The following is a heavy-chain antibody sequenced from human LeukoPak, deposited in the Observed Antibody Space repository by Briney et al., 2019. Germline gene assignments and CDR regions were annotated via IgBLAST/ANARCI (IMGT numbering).Heavy chain of an antibody. CDR2: ISYDGSNK. J-gene: IGHJ4*02. CDR3: ARDEWVQQLVRGSIDY. D-gene: IGHD6-13*01. CDR1: GFTFSSYA. Sequence: GGSLRPSCAASGFTFSSYAMHWVRQAPGKGLEWVAVISYDGSNKYYADSVKGRFTISRDNSKNTLYLQMNSLRAEDTAVYYCARDEWVQQLVRGSIDYWGQGTLVTVSS. V-gene: IGHV3-30-3*01.